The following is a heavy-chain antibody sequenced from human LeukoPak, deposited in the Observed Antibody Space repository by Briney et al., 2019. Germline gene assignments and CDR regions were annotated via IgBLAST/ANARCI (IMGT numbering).Heavy chain of an antibody. CDR3: AKSSYYDTSGSYREYYFDY. Sequence: GGSLRLSCAVSRFAFSNYGMSWVRQAPGKGLEWVSAISGSGGSTYYADSVRGRFTISRDNSKNTLYLQMNSLRAEDTALYYCAKSSYYDTSGSYREYYFDYWGQGALVTVSS. CDR2: ISGSGGST. CDR1: RFAFSNYG. J-gene: IGHJ4*02. D-gene: IGHD3-22*01. V-gene: IGHV3-23*01.